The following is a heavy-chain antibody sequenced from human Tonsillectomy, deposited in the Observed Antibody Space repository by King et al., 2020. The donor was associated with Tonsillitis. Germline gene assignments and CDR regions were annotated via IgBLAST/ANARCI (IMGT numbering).Heavy chain of an antibody. Sequence: QLVQSGAEVKKPGASVKVSCKASGYTFTSYYMHWVRHAPGQGLEWMGIINPSGGSTSYAQKFQGRVTMTRDTSTSTVYMELSSLRSEDTAVYYCARVVIPRRGMDVWGQGTTVTVSS. CDR1: GYTFTSYY. D-gene: IGHD3-22*01. V-gene: IGHV1-46*03. J-gene: IGHJ6*02. CDR3: ARVVIPRRGMDV. CDR2: INPSGGST.